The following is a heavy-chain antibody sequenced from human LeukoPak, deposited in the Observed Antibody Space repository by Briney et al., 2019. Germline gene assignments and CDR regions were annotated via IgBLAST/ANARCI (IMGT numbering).Heavy chain of an antibody. V-gene: IGHV1-18*01. CDR1: GYTLTSYV. J-gene: IGHJ6*02. D-gene: IGHD3-3*01. CDR2: ISAYNGNT. Sequence: SVKVSCKASGYTLTSYVISRVRQAPGQGLEWMGWISAYNGNTNYAQKLHGRVTMTTDTSTSTAYMELRSLRSDDTAVYYCAILTIFGVVTTYYYGMDVWGQGTTVTVSS. CDR3: AILTIFGVVTTYYYGMDV.